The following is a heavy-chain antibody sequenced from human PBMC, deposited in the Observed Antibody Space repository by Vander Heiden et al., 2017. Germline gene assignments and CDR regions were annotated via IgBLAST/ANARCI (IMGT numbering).Heavy chain of an antibody. V-gene: IGHV3-33*01. Sequence: QVQLVESGGGVVQPGRSLRLSCAASGFTFSRYGMPWVRQAPGKGLEWGAVIWYDGSNKYYADSVKGRFTISRDNSKNTLYLQMNSLRAEDTAVYYCAREEPYDSSGYYYPSPGMDVWGQGTTVTVSS. CDR1: GFTFSRYG. J-gene: IGHJ6*02. CDR2: IWYDGSNK. D-gene: IGHD3-22*01. CDR3: AREEPYDSSGYYYPSPGMDV.